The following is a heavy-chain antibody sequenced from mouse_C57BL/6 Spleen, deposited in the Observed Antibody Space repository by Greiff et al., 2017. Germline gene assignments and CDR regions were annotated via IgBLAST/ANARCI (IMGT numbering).Heavy chain of an antibody. CDR2: IYPRSGNT. D-gene: IGHD2-5*01. CDR1: GYTFTSYG. Sequence: VQLQQSGAELARPGASVKLSCKASGYTFTSYGISWVKQRTGQGLEWIGEIYPRSGNTYYNEKFKGKATLTADKSSSSAYMELRSLTSEVSAVYFCAAYYSNGVAYWGQGTLVTVSA. CDR3: AAYYSNGVAY. V-gene: IGHV1-81*01. J-gene: IGHJ3*01.